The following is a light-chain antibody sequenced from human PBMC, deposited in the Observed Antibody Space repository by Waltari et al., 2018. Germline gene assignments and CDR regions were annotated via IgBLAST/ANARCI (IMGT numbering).Light chain of an antibody. V-gene: IGLV2-14*01. CDR2: EVS. J-gene: IGLJ1*01. Sequence: QSALTQPASVSGSPGQSITLSCSGTDSVVGPYDFVPWYQQHPGKAPHLIIYEVSKRPSGISNRFSASKSGNTASLTISGLQAEDEADYYCSSYTTSSAPGVFGTGTRVTVL. CDR3: SSYTTSSAPGV. CDR1: DSVVGPYDF.